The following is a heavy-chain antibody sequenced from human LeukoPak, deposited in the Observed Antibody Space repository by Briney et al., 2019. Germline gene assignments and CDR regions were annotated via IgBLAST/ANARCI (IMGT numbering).Heavy chain of an antibody. D-gene: IGHD3-10*01. CDR1: GFTFSNYW. CDR2: IKQDGSEE. Sequence: PGGSLRLSCVGSGFTFSNYWMTWVRQAPGKGLEWVANIKQDGSEEYHVDSVKGRFTISRDNAKNSLYLQMKSLRAEDTAVYYCAKEENYYGSGSSPFDYWGQGTLVTVSS. J-gene: IGHJ4*02. CDR3: AKEENYYGSGSSPFDY. V-gene: IGHV3-7*03.